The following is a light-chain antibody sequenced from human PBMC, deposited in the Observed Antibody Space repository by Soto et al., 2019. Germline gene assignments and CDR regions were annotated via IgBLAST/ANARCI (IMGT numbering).Light chain of an antibody. CDR2: DVY. CDR3: SSYTSSHIFV. J-gene: IGLJ1*01. CDR1: SSDVGANTY. Sequence: SVLTQPASVSGSPGQSITISCTGTSSDVGANTYVSWYLQRPGEVTRLMVYDVYYRPSGVSNRFSGSKSGNTASLTISGLQAEDEGDYYCSSYTSSHIFVFGSGTKVTV. V-gene: IGLV2-14*03.